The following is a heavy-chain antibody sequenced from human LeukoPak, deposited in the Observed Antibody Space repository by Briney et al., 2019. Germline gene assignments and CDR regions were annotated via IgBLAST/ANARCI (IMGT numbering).Heavy chain of an antibody. J-gene: IGHJ4*02. CDR2: ISGSGGTT. Sequence: GGSLRLSCAASVFTFSSYAMSWVRQAPGKGLEWVSDISGSGGTTYYADSVKGRFIISRDNSKNTLYLQMNSLRAEDTAVYYCVEQVSDSDSSTYYYYWGQGALVTVSS. D-gene: IGHD3-22*01. V-gene: IGHV3-23*01. CDR1: VFTFSSYA. CDR3: VEQVSDSDSSTYYYY.